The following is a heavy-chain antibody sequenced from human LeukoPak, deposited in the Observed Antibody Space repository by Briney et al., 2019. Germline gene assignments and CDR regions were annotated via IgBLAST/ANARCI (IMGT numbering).Heavy chain of an antibody. J-gene: IGHJ4*02. Sequence: GGSLRLSCAASGFTFSSYGMHWVRQAPGKGLEWVAFIRYDGSNKYYADSVKGRFTISRDNSKNTLYLQMNSLRAEDTAVYYCAKARYYYGSGSYLDYWGQGTLVTVSS. D-gene: IGHD3-10*01. CDR2: IRYDGSNK. CDR1: GFTFSSYG. V-gene: IGHV3-30*02. CDR3: AKARYYYGSGSYLDY.